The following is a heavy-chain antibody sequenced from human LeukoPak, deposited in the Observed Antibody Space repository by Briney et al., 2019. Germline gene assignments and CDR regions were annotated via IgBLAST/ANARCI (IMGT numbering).Heavy chain of an antibody. V-gene: IGHV4-59*01. CDR2: IYYSGST. J-gene: IGHJ4*02. CDR1: GGSISSYY. D-gene: IGHD3-22*01. CDR3: ARDPGYDSSGYYFDY. Sequence: SETLSLTCTVSGGSISSYYWSWIRQPPGKGLEWIGYIYYSGSTNYNPSLKSRVTISVDTSRNQFSLKLSSVTAADTAVYYCARDPGYDSSGYYFDYWGQGTLVTVSS.